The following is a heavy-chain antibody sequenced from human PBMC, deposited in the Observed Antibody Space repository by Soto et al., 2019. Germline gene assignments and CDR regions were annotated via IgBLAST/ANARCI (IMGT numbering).Heavy chain of an antibody. V-gene: IGHV3-15*01. J-gene: IGHJ2*01. CDR3: ARDPLWGTAMVLWYFDL. Sequence: GGSLRLSCAASGFTFSNAWMSWVRQAPGKGLEWVGRIKSKTDGGTTGYVAPVKGRFTISRDDSKNTLYLQMNSLRAEDTAVYYCARDPLWGTAMVLWYFDLWGRGTLVTVSS. D-gene: IGHD5-18*01. CDR2: IKSKTDGGTT. CDR1: GFTFSNAW.